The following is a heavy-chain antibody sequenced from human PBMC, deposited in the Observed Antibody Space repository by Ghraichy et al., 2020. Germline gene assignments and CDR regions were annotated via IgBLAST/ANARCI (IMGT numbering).Heavy chain of an antibody. J-gene: IGHJ4*02. CDR1: GGSISSYY. Sequence: SETLSLTCTVSGGSISSYYWSWIRQPPGKGLEWIGYIYYSGSTNYNPSLKSRVTISVDTSKNQFSLKLSSVTAADTAVYYCARQGYSSGWYDYWGQGTLVTVSS. CDR3: ARQGYSSGWYDY. CDR2: IYYSGST. D-gene: IGHD6-19*01. V-gene: IGHV4-59*08.